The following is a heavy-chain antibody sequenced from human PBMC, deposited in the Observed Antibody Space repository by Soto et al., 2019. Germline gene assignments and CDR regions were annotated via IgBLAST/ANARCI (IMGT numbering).Heavy chain of an antibody. CDR2: IYHSGST. CDR3: ARGLVS. Sequence: SETLSLTCAVSGVSIISGGYFWILIRQPPGKGLEWIGYIYHSGSTYYNPSLKSRVTISVDRSKNQFSLKLSSVTAADTAVYYCARGLVSWCQGTLVSVFS. D-gene: IGHD6-6*01. V-gene: IGHV4-30-2*01. CDR1: GVSIISGGYF. J-gene: IGHJ4*02.